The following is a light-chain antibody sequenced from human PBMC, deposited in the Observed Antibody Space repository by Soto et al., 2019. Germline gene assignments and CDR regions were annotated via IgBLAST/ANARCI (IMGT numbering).Light chain of an antibody. CDR1: QSVSNNY. J-gene: IGKJ1*01. V-gene: IGKV3-20*01. CDR3: QQYGTSWWT. CDR2: GAS. Sequence: EIVLTQSPGTLPLSPGERATLSCRASQSVSNNYLAWYQQKPGQAPRLLIYGASSRATGSPDRFRGSGSGTDFTLTISRLEPEDFAVYYCQQYGTSWWTFGQGTKVEIK.